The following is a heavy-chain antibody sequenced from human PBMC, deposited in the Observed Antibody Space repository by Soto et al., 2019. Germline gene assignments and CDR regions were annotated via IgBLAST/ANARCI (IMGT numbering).Heavy chain of an antibody. Sequence: SETLSLTCAVYGGSFSGYYWSWIRQPPGKGLEWIGEINHSGSTNYNPSLKSRVTISVDTSKNQFSLKLSSVTAADTAVYYCARGYTVTTKDYYYYMVVWGKGTTVTVSS. CDR1: GGSFSGYY. V-gene: IGHV4-34*01. J-gene: IGHJ6*03. D-gene: IGHD4-17*01. CDR3: ARGYTVTTKDYYYYMVV. CDR2: INHSGST.